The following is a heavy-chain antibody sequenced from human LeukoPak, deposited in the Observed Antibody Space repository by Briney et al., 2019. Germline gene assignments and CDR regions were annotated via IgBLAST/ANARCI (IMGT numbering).Heavy chain of an antibody. CDR1: GGSFGGYY. CDR3: ASSIVEGYCSGGNCYSSDYYGMDV. Sequence: SETLSLTCAVYGGSFGGYYWSWIRQPPGKGLEWIGEINHSGRTNYNPSLKSRVTISEDTSKNQFSLRLSSVTAADTAVYYCASSIVEGYCSGGNCYSSDYYGMDVWGQGTTVTVSS. D-gene: IGHD2-15*01. J-gene: IGHJ6*02. V-gene: IGHV4-34*01. CDR2: INHSGRT.